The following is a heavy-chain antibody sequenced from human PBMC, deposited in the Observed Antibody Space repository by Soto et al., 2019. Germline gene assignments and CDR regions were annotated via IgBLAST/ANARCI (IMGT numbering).Heavy chain of an antibody. CDR1: GGSISSGGYY. CDR2: IYYSGST. V-gene: IGHV4-31*03. J-gene: IGHJ5*02. Sequence: QVQLQESGPGLVKPSQTLSLTCTVSGGSISSGGYYWSWIRQHPGKGLEWIGDIYYSGSTYYNPSLKRRVTLSVDTYKNQFSLKLSSVTAAEPAVYYCATNHRGYCSSTCCSLLNWFDPWGQGTLVTVSS. CDR3: ATNHRGYCSSTCCSLLNWFDP. D-gene: IGHD2-2*01.